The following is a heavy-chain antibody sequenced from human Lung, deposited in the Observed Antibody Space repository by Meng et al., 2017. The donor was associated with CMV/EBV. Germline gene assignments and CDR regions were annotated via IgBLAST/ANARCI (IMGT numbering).Heavy chain of an antibody. D-gene: IGHD3-10*01. Sequence: SXTXSLXCTVSGYSISSGYYWGWIRQPPGTGLDWIGSNYHSGSTYYNPSLKSRVTISVDTSKNQLSLGLSSVTAADTAVYYCARGIYGSVAYWGQGTLVTVSS. CDR3: ARGIYGSVAY. CDR1: GYSISSGYY. J-gene: IGHJ4*02. CDR2: NYHSGST. V-gene: IGHV4-38-2*02.